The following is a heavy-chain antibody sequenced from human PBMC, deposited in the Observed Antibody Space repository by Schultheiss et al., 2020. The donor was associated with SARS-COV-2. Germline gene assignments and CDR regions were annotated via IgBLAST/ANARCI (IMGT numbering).Heavy chain of an antibody. J-gene: IGHJ4*02. CDR1: GFTFSSYG. Sequence: GGSLRLSCAASGFTFSSYGMHWVRQASGKGLEWVAVISYDGSNKYYADSVKGRFTISRDNSKNTLYLQMNSLKTEDTAVYYCTTDIPYLQIVTVVEATITPFDYWGQGTLVTVSS. D-gene: IGHD5-12*01. CDR3: TTDIPYLQIVTVVEATITPFDY. V-gene: IGHV3-30*12. CDR2: ISYDGSNK.